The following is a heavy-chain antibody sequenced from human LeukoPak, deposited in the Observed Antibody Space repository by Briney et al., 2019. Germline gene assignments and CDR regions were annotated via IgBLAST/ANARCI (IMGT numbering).Heavy chain of an antibody. CDR2: INPNSGVT. CDR3: ARRADNNWFDY. Sequence: ASVKVSCKASGYTFTGYYIHWVRQAPGQGPEWMGWINPNSGVTKYTQKFQGRVTMTSDTSISTVYMELTRLRFDDTAIFYCARRADNNWFDYWGQGTLVAVSS. D-gene: IGHD1-26*01. J-gene: IGHJ5*01. V-gene: IGHV1-2*02. CDR1: GYTFTGYY.